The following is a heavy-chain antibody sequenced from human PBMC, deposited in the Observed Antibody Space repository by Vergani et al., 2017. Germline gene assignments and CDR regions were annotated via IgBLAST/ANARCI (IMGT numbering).Heavy chain of an antibody. CDR2: IYYSGST. V-gene: IGHV4-59*01. CDR1: GGPISSYY. D-gene: IGHD6-13*01. J-gene: IGHJ5*02. Sequence: QVQLQESGPGLVKPSEILALTRTVSGGPISSYYWSWIRQPPGKGLEWIGYIYYSGSTNYNPSLKRRVTISVDTSKNQFSLKLSSVTAADTAVYYCARGWRSSSWYGLGWFDPWGQGTLVTVSS. CDR3: ARGWRSSSWYGLGWFDP.